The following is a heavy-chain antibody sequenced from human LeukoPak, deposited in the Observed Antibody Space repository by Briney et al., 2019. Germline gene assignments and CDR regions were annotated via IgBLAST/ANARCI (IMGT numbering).Heavy chain of an antibody. J-gene: IGHJ4*02. CDR3: ARGGLVSCSSTSCSYPFDY. V-gene: IGHV3-20*04. D-gene: IGHD2-2*01. CDR2: ITWCGGST. CDR1: GLQFHPCG. Sequence: GVSVSLLCAASGLQFHPCGMPGAREARGRAGEWVSGITWCGGSTGYADDVKGRYTNSGDNAKNSLEVEMNGLRGEDTALLYCARGGLVSCSSTSCSYPFDYWGQGTLVTVSS.